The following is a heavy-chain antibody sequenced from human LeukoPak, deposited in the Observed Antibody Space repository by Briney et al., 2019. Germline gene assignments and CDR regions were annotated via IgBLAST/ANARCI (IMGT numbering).Heavy chain of an antibody. Sequence: SVKVSCKASGGTFSSYAISWVRQAPGQGLEWMGGIIPIFGTANYAQKFQGRVTITADKSTSTAYMELSSLRSEDTAVYYCARDGPYGYSYFDYWGQGTLVTVSS. D-gene: IGHD5-24*01. V-gene: IGHV1-69*06. CDR1: GGTFSSYA. CDR3: ARDGPYGYSYFDY. CDR2: IIPIFGTA. J-gene: IGHJ4*02.